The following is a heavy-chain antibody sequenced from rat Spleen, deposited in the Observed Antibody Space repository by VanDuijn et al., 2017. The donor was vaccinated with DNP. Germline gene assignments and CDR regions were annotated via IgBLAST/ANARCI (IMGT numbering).Heavy chain of an antibody. J-gene: IGHJ2*01. CDR1: GFTFSNYG. CDR2: ISASGGST. V-gene: IGHV5S13*01. CDR3: ARHERTTGLGFDY. Sequence: EVQLVGSGGGSVQSGRSLKLSCAASGFTFSNYGMAWVRQAPKKGLEWVASISASGGSTSYRDSVKGRFTISRDNAKSTLYLQMNSLRSEDTATYYCARHERTTGLGFDYWGQGVMVTVSS. D-gene: IGHD1-6*01.